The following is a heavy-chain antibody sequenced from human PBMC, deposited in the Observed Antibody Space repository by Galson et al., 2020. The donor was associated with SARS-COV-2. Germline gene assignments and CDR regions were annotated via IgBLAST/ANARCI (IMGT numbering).Heavy chain of an antibody. D-gene: IGHD3-10*01. CDR3: ARAFSGYGSGSYYNAIQIDY. CDR1: GGSISSGGYY. J-gene: IGHJ4*02. V-gene: IGHV4-31*03. Sequence: SETLSLTCTVSGGSISSGGYYWSWIRQHPGKGLEWNGYIYYSGSTYYNPSLKSRVTISVATSKNQFSLKLSSVTAADTAVYYCARAFSGYGSGSYYNAIQIDYWGQGTLVTVSS. CDR2: IYYSGST.